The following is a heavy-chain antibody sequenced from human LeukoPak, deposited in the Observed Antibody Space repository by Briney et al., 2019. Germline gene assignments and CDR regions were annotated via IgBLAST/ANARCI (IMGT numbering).Heavy chain of an antibody. V-gene: IGHV4-4*09. CDR1: GASISSDY. J-gene: IGHJ2*01. D-gene: IGHD6-19*01. CDR2: IHRSETT. CDR3: ARSLAVAAINYWYFDL. Sequence: SETLSLTCSVSGASISSDYWSWIRQPPGKGLEWIGNIHRSETTKYNPSLRSRATISGDTSKNQFSLKLSSVTAADTAVYYCARSLAVAAINYWYFDLWGRGTLVTVSS.